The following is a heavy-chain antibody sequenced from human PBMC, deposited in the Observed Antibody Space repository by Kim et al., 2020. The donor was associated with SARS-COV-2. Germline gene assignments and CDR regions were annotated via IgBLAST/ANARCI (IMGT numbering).Heavy chain of an antibody. D-gene: IGHD1-26*01. V-gene: IGHV1-24*01. J-gene: IGHJ4*02. CDR1: GYTLTELS. CDR3: ATDLWGGSYQRDY. Sequence: ASVKVSCKVSGYTLTELSMHWVRQSPGKGLEWMGGFDPEDGETIYAQKFQGRVTMTEDTSTDTAYMELSSLRSEDTAVYYCATDLWGGSYQRDYWGQGTLVTVSS. CDR2: FDPEDGET.